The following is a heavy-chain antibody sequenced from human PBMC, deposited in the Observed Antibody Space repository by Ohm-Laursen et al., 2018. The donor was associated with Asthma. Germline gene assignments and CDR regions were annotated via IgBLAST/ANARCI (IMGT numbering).Heavy chain of an antibody. D-gene: IGHD6-13*01. Sequence: SLRLSCAASGYSFSLYSIHWIRQAPGKGLEWVSGINLNGGTIAYADSVKGRFTISRDNAKNSLYLQMNSLRAEDTALYYCAKDLGSSWYGGFDYWGQGSLVTVSS. CDR3: AKDLGSSWYGGFDY. CDR2: INLNGGTI. CDR1: GYSFSLYS. V-gene: IGHV3-9*01. J-gene: IGHJ4*02.